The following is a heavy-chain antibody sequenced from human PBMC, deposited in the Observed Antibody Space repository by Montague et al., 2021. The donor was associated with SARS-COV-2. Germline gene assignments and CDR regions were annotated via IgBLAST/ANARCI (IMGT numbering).Heavy chain of an antibody. CDR3: ARVKRGSYDGLGVFAHFDY. V-gene: IGHV4-59*01. D-gene: IGHD3-10*01. CDR2: INYSGST. J-gene: IGHJ4*01. Sequence: SETLSLTCTVSGGSISSYYWSWIRQPPGKGLEWIGYINYSGSTNYNPSLKSRVTISVDTSKNQFSLKLSSVTAADTAVYYCARVKRGSYDGLGVFAHFDYWGQGTMVTVSS. CDR1: GGSISSYY.